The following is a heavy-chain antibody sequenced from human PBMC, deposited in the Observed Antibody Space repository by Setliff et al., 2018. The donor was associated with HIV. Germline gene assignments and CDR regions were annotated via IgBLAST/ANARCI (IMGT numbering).Heavy chain of an antibody. J-gene: IGHJ4*02. CDR3: ARGYCNSDMCYGEGYDY. D-gene: IGHD2-2*01. CDR1: GFTFSSYW. V-gene: IGHV3-74*01. CDR2: INSDGSST. Sequence: PGGSLRLSCAASGFTFSSYWMHWVRQAPGKGLVWVSRINSDGSSTSYADSVKGRFTISRDNAKNLLYLQMNSLRAADTAVYYCARGYCNSDMCYGEGYDYWGQGTLVTVSS.